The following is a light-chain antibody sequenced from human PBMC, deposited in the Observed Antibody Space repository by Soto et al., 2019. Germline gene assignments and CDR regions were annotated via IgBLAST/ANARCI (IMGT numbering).Light chain of an antibody. V-gene: IGKV1-33*01. Sequence: DIQMTQSPSSLSVGDRVTITCQASHDISNYLNWYQQKPGKAHKLMIYDASNLETGGSSRFSGSGSGTDFTFTSSILQAEDIAKYCCQQYDNLFTFGQGTRLEIK. CDR2: DAS. J-gene: IGKJ5*01. CDR3: QQYDNLFT. CDR1: HDISNY.